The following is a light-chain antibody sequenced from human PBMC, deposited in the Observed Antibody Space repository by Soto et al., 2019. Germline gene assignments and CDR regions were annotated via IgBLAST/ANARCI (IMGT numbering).Light chain of an antibody. J-gene: IGLJ3*02. Sequence: QAVLTQPPSASGTPGQRATISCSGSSSNIGSNTVNWYQQLPGTAPKLLIYSNNQRPSGVPDRFSGSKSGTSASLAISGLQSEDEADYYCAAWDDSLNGRYWVFGGGTKLTVL. CDR3: AAWDDSLNGRYWV. V-gene: IGLV1-44*01. CDR2: SNN. CDR1: SSNIGSNT.